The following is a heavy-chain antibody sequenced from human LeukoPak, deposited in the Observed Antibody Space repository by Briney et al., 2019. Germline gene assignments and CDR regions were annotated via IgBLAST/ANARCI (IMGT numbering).Heavy chain of an antibody. J-gene: IGHJ4*02. CDR2: IKQDGSEK. CDR1: GFTFSSYW. Sequence: GSLRLSCAASGFTFSSYWMSWVRQAPGKGLEWVANIKQDGSEKYYVDSVKGRFTISRDNAKNSLYLQMNSLRAEDTAVYYCARDMGFGELVFDYWGQGTLVTVSS. V-gene: IGHV3-7*01. D-gene: IGHD3-10*01. CDR3: ARDMGFGELVFDY.